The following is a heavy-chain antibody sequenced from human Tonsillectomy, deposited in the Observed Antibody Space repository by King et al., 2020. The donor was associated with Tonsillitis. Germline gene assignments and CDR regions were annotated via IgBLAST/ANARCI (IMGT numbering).Heavy chain of an antibody. CDR3: ARRNGYCSGGSCYYWYFDL. V-gene: IGHV4-59*08. D-gene: IGHD2-15*01. CDR2: IYYSGST. CDR1: GGSISSYY. J-gene: IGHJ2*01. Sequence: QLQESGPGLVKPSETLSLTCTVSGGSISSYYWSWIRQPPGKGLEWIGYIYYSGSTNYNPSLKSRVTISVDTYKNQFSLKLSSVTAADTAVYYCARRNGYCSGGSCYYWYFDLWGRGTLVTVSS.